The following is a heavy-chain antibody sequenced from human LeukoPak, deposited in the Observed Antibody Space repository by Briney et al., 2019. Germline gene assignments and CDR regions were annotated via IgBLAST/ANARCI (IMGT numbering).Heavy chain of an antibody. J-gene: IGHJ4*02. CDR3: ARDLSAAYDF. Sequence: GSLRPSCAASGFTFSSYGMHWVRQAPGKGLEWVAVIWYDGSNKYYADSVKGRFTVSRDNSKDTLYLQMDSLRAEDTAVYYCARDLSAAYDFWGQGVLVTVSS. CDR2: IWYDGSNK. CDR1: GFTFSSYG. V-gene: IGHV3-33*01. D-gene: IGHD2-21*01.